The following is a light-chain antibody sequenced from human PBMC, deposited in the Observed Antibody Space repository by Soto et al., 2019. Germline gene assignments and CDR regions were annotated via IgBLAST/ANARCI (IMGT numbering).Light chain of an antibody. Sequence: QPVLTQPPSVSGAPGQRVTISCTGSSSNIGANYDVHWYQQLPGTAPKLLIYGNSNRPSGVPDRFSGSKSGTSASLAITGLQAEDEADYYCHSYDSRLSGVVFGGGTKLTVL. CDR2: GNS. CDR1: SSNIGANYD. CDR3: HSYDSRLSGVV. V-gene: IGLV1-40*01. J-gene: IGLJ2*01.